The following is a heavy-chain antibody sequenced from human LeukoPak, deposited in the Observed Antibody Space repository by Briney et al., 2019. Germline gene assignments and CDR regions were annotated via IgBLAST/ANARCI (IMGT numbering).Heavy chain of an antibody. V-gene: IGHV3-74*03. CDR3: ARAAYSSPPDY. CDR1: GFTFSNYW. CDR2: IERDGSST. D-gene: IGHD6-13*01. Sequence: GGSLRLSCAASGFTFSNYWMLWVRQAPGKGLVWVSRIERDGSSTTYADPVKGRFLMSRDNAKNTLDLQMNSLRVEDTAVYYCARAAYSSPPDYWGQGALVTVSS. J-gene: IGHJ4*02.